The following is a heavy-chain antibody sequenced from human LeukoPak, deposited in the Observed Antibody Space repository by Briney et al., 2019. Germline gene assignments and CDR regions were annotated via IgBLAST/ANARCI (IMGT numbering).Heavy chain of an antibody. CDR1: GFTFDDYA. CDR3: AKAAGAHSSSWGYFDY. D-gene: IGHD6-13*01. Sequence: GRSLRLSCAASGFTFDDYAMQWVRQAPGKGLEWFSGISWNGGSIAYADSVKGRFTISRDNAKNSLYLQMNTLRAEDTALYYCAKAAGAHSSSWGYFDYWGRGTLVTVSS. CDR2: ISWNGGSI. V-gene: IGHV3-9*01. J-gene: IGHJ4*02.